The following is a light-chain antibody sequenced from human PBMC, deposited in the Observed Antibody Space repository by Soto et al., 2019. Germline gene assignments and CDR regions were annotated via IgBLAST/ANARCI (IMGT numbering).Light chain of an antibody. J-gene: IGKJ3*01. V-gene: IGKV1-9*01. Sequence: IQLTQSPSSLSASVGDRVTITCRASQDISNSLAWYQQKPGTAPKLLIYVASTLQSGVPSRFSGSGSGTDFTLTSSSLQPEDFATYYFQQLNTSPFTFGRRTMVDS. CDR1: QDISNS. CDR2: VAS. CDR3: QQLNTSPFT.